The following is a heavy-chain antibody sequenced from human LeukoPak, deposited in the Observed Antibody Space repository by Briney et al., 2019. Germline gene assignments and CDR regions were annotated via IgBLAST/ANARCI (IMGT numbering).Heavy chain of an antibody. D-gene: IGHD4-23*01. CDR1: GGTFSSYA. CDR2: IIPIFGTA. CDR3: ARGWIAETTVVTPYNY. J-gene: IGHJ4*02. V-gene: IGHV1-69*13. Sequence: GASVKVSCKASGGTFSSYAISWVRQAPGQGPEWMGGIIPIFGTANYAQKFQGRVTITADESTSTAYMELSSLRSEDTAVYYCARGWIAETTVVTPYNYWGQGTLVTVSA.